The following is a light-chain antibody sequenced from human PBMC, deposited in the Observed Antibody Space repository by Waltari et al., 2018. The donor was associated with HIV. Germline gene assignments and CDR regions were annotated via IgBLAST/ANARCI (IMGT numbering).Light chain of an antibody. CDR3: AAWDANLNGRL. CDR2: SNN. V-gene: IGLV1-44*01. J-gene: IGLJ2*01. CDR1: ISNIGGNT. Sequence: QSVLTQSPSASGTPGQRVTISCPGSISNIGGNTVSWYQHLPGTAPKLLIYSNNQRPSGVPDRFSGSKSGTSASLAISGLQSEDEADYYCAAWDANLNGRLFGGGTKLTVL.